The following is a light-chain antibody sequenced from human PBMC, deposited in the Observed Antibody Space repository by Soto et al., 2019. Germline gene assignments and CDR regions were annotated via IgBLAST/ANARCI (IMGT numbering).Light chain of an antibody. CDR3: QQYGSSPFT. J-gene: IGKJ3*01. V-gene: IGKV3-20*01. CDR1: QSVSSSY. CDR2: GAS. Sequence: EIVLMQSPGTLSLSPEERATLSCRASQSVSSSYLAWYQQKPGQAPRLLIYGASSRATGIPDRFSGSGSGTDFTLTISRLEPEDFAVYYCQQYGSSPFTFGPGTRVDIK.